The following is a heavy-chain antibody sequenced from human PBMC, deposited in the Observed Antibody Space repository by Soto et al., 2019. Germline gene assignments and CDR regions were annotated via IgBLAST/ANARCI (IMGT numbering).Heavy chain of an antibody. CDR1: GFTFSTHG. Sequence: GGSLRRSCEVSGFTFSTHGMHWVRQAPGKGLERVAGTSYDGTNKYYARSVQGRFTISRENSLKSLYLQMNSLRTEDTAVYYCAKDLSGARWYYDALDVWGQGTTVTAP. J-gene: IGHJ6*02. CDR2: TSYDGTNK. D-gene: IGHD2-15*01. CDR3: AKDLSGARWYYDALDV. V-gene: IGHV3-30*18.